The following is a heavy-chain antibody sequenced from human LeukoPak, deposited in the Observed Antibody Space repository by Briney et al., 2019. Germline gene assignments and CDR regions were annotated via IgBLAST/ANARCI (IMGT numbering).Heavy chain of an antibody. Sequence: PGGSLRLSCAASGFTFSSYGMHWVRQAPGKGLEWVAVIWYDGSNKYYVDSVKGRFTISRDNSKNTLYLQMNSLRAEDTAVYNCARGGIATSGLDNWGQGTLVTVSS. CDR1: GFTFSSYG. CDR2: IWYDGSNK. D-gene: IGHD6-13*01. V-gene: IGHV3-33*01. CDR3: ARGGIATSGLDN. J-gene: IGHJ4*02.